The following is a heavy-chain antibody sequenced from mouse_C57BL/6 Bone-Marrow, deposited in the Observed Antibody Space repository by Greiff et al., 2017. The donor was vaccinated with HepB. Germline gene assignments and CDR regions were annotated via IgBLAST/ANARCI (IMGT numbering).Heavy chain of an antibody. CDR2: ISNGGGST. Sequence: EVMLVESGGGLVQPGGSLKLSCAASGFTFSDYYMYWVRQTPEKRLEWVAYISNGGGSTYYPDTVKGRFTISRDNAKNTLYLQMSRLKSEDTAMYYCARQRSNYSWFAYWGQGTLVTVSA. V-gene: IGHV5-12*01. CDR1: GFTFSDYY. CDR3: ARQRSNYSWFAY. D-gene: IGHD2-5*01. J-gene: IGHJ3*01.